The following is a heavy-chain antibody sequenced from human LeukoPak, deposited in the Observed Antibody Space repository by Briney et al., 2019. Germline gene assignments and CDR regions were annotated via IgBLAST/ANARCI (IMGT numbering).Heavy chain of an antibody. Sequence: GGSLRLSCAASGFTFSSYAMHWVRQAPGKGPKWVAVTSFDGSDNYYADSVKGRFTISRDNSKNTLYLQMNSLRPDDTAVYYCAKDGDGGSFDYWGQGTLVTVSS. CDR3: AKDGDGGSFDY. CDR1: GFTFSSYA. V-gene: IGHV3-30*04. D-gene: IGHD4-23*01. CDR2: TSFDGSDN. J-gene: IGHJ4*02.